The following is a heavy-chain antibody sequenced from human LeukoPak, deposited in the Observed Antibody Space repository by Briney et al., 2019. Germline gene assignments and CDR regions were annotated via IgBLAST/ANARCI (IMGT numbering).Heavy chain of an antibody. V-gene: IGHV3-21*01. CDR2: ISSSSSYI. CDR1: GFTFSSYS. D-gene: IGHD2-2*01. J-gene: IGHJ6*03. CDR3: ARGVVPAAYYMDV. Sequence: GGSLRLSCAASGFTFSSYSMNWVRQAPGKGLEWVSSISSSSSYIYYADSVKGRFTISRDNAKNSLYLQMNRLRAEDTAVYYCARGVVPAAYYMDVWGKGTTVTVSS.